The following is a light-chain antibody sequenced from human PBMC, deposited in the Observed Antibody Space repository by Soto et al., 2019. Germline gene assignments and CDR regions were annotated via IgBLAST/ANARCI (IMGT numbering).Light chain of an antibody. CDR1: QNIDNW. CDR2: KAS. CDR3: QQYKSLSDT. Sequence: DIQMTQSPSTLSASVGDRVTITCRASQNIDNWLAWFQQKPGKAPNLLIYKASTLETGAPSRFSGSGSGAEFTLTISSLQPDDFATYYCQQYKSLSDTFGQGTKLEMK. V-gene: IGKV1-5*03. J-gene: IGKJ2*01.